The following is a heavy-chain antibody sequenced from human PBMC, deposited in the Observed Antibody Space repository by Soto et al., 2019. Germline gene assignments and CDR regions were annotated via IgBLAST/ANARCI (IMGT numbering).Heavy chain of an antibody. CDR2: ISGSGGST. D-gene: IGHD3-3*01. Sequence: PGGSLRLSCAASGFTFSSYAMSWVRQAPGKGLEWVSAISGSGGSTYYADSVKGRFTISRDNSKNTLYLQMNSLRAEDTAVYYCAKSDTYYDFWSGYYLGSTDYWGQGTLVTVSS. J-gene: IGHJ4*02. V-gene: IGHV3-23*01. CDR1: GFTFSSYA. CDR3: AKSDTYYDFWSGYYLGSTDY.